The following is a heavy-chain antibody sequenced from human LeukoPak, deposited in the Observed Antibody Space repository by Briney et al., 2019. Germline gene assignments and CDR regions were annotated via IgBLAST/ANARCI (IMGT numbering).Heavy chain of an antibody. Sequence: VASVKVSCKASGGTFSSYAISWVRQAPGQGLEWMGRIIPIFGIANYAQKFQGRVTITADKSTSTAYMELSSLRSEDTAVYYCARVKLGNWFDPWGQGTLVTVSS. CDR2: IIPIFGIA. J-gene: IGHJ5*02. D-gene: IGHD7-27*01. CDR1: GGTFSSYA. CDR3: ARVKLGNWFDP. V-gene: IGHV1-69*04.